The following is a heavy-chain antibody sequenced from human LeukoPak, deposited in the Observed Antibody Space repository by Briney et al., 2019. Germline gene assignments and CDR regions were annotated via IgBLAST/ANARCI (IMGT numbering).Heavy chain of an antibody. V-gene: IGHV3-23*01. CDR2: LSGSGGST. D-gene: IGHD4/OR15-4a*01. Sequence: ETLSLTCTVSGGSISSSSYYWGWIRQPPGKGLEWVSGLSGSGGSTDYADSVKGRFTVSRDNSKNTLFLQMNSLRAEDTAIYYCAKERDYGPADYWGQGTLVTVSS. CDR1: GGSISSSSYY. J-gene: IGHJ4*02. CDR3: AKERDYGPADY.